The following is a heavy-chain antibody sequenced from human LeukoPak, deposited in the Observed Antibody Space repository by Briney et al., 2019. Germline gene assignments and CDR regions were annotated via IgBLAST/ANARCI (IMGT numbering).Heavy chain of an antibody. CDR1: GGSISSYY. CDR2: IYYSGST. D-gene: IGHD3-22*01. CDR3: ARVWSEYDSSGYYDY. J-gene: IGHJ4*02. Sequence: PSETLSLTCTVSGGSISSYYWSWIRQPPGKGLEWIGYIYYSGSTNYNPSLKSRVTISVDTSKNQFSLKLSSVTAADTAVYYCARVWSEYDSSGYYDYWGQGTPVTVSS. V-gene: IGHV4-59*01.